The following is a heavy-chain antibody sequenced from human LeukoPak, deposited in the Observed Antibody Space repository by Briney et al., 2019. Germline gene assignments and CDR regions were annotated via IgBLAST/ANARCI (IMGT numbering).Heavy chain of an antibody. CDR2: IVVGSGNT. D-gene: IGHD5-12*01. J-gene: IGHJ4*02. V-gene: IGHV1-58*02. Sequence: SVTVSCKASGFTFTNSAMQWVRQARGQRREWIGWIVVGSGNTNYAQKFQERVTITKDMSTRTAYMELSSLRAEDSAAYHCAASWVATIASADYWGQGTLVTVSS. CDR1: GFTFTNSA. CDR3: AASWVATIASADY.